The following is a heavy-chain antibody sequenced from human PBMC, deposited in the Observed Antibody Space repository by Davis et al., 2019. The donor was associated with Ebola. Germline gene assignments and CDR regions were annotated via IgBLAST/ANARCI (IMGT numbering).Heavy chain of an antibody. CDR1: GGSITPYY. V-gene: IGHV4-59*01. J-gene: IGHJ4*02. CDR3: ARARGSSWGSYYFEN. D-gene: IGHD3-16*01. CDR2: IYYSGST. Sequence: MPSETLSLTCTVSGGSITPYYWSWIRQPPGKGLEWIGYIYYSGSTNYNPSLKSRVTISVDTSKNEFSLNLISVTAADTAVYYCARARGSSWGSYYFENWGQGTLITASS.